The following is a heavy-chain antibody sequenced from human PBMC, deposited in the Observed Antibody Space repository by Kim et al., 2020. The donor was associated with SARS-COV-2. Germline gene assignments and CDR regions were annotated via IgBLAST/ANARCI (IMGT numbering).Heavy chain of an antibody. V-gene: IGHV4-4*07. J-gene: IGHJ4*02. CDR2: GST. CDR3: AGSGDYIDY. Sequence: GSTNYTPSLKTRVTMSVDTAKNQFTLKLSSVTAADTAVYYCAGSGDYIDYWGQGTLVTVSS.